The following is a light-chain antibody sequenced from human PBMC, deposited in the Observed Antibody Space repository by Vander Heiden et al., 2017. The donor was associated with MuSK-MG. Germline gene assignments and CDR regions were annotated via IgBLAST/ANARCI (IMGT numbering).Light chain of an antibody. CDR2: EVT. CDR3: SSYASSGTWV. J-gene: IGLJ3*02. V-gene: IGLV2-23*02. CDR1: SSDVGATNF. Sequence: QSALTQPASVSGYPGLSTSVSCTGSSSDVGATNFVSWYHHRPAPPPILMIYEVTQRPSGVSARFSASKSGTTASPTISGLEAEDDADYYCSSYASSGTWVFGGGTRLTVL.